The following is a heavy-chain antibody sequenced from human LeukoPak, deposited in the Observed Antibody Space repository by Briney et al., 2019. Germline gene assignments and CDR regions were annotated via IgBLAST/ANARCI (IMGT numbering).Heavy chain of an antibody. J-gene: IGHJ4*02. Sequence: GGSLILSCAASGFTFSSYSMNWVRQAPGKGLEWVSSISSSSSYIYYADSVKGRFTISRDNAKNSLYLQMNSLRAEDTAVYYCATTPNYGSGSYFDYWGQGTLVTVSS. D-gene: IGHD3-10*01. CDR1: GFTFSSYS. V-gene: IGHV3-21*01. CDR3: ATTPNYGSGSYFDY. CDR2: ISSSSSYI.